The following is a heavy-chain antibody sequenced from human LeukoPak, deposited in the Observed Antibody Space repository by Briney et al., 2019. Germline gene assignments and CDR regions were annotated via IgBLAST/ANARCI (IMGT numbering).Heavy chain of an antibody. D-gene: IGHD6-19*01. Sequence: SETLSLTCAVYGGSFSGYYWSWIRQPPGKGLEWIGEINHSGSTNYNPSLKSRVTISVDTSKNQFSLKLSSVTAADTAVYYCARASSYSSGWYGVFYYYYYMDVWGKGTTVTISS. CDR3: ARASSYSSGWYGVFYYYYYMDV. V-gene: IGHV4-34*01. J-gene: IGHJ6*03. CDR2: INHSGST. CDR1: GGSFSGYY.